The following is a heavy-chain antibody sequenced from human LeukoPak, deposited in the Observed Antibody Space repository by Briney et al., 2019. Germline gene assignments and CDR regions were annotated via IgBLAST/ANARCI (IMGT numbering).Heavy chain of an antibody. CDR2: ISGSGGST. Sequence: GGSLRLSCAASGFTFSSYAMSWVRQAPGKGLEWVSAISGSGGSTYYADSVKGRFTISRDNSKNTLYLQMNSLRAEDTAVYYCAHPRDFWSGYHYYFDYWGQGTLVTVSP. J-gene: IGHJ4*02. D-gene: IGHD3-3*01. CDR3: AHPRDFWSGYHYYFDY. CDR1: GFTFSSYA. V-gene: IGHV3-23*01.